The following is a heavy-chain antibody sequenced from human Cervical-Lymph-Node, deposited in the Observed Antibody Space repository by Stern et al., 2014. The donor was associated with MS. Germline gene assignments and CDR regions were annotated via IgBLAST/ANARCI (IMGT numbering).Heavy chain of an antibody. J-gene: IGHJ1*01. D-gene: IGHD6-13*01. V-gene: IGHV4-31*03. Sequence: QVQLQESGPGLVKPSQTLSLTCTVSGGSISGGGYYWSWIRQHPGKGLEWIGYIYYRVSTYYNPSLKSRVTISIDTSKNQFSLKLNSVTAADTAVYYCARENIAAAGFFQHWGQGTLVTVSS. CDR2: IYYRVST. CDR3: ARENIAAAGFFQH. CDR1: GGSISGGGYY.